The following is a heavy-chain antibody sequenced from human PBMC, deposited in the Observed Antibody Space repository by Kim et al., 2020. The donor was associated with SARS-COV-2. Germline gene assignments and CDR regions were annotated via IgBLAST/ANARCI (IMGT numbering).Heavy chain of an antibody. CDR1: GYSFTSFD. CDR2: MSPINGKT. J-gene: IGHJ3*02. V-gene: IGHV1-8*01. Sequence: ASVKVSCKASGYSFTSFDINWVRQATGQGLEWMGWMSPINGKTGFAQKFQGRLTMTRDISINKAYMELSSLTPDDTAVYYCARERGDIVVVPAMWGQGTM. D-gene: IGHD2-2*01. CDR3: ARERGDIVVVPAM.